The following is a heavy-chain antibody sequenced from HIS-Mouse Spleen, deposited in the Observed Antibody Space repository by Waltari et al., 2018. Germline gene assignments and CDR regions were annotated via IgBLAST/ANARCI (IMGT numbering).Heavy chain of an antibody. CDR2: ISYDGSNK. CDR1: GFTFSSYA. V-gene: IGHV3-30-3*01. D-gene: IGHD6-13*01. J-gene: IGHJ4*02. Sequence: QVQLVESGGGVVQPGRSLRLSGAASGFTFSSYAMHWFRQAPGKGLEWVAVISYDGSNKYYADSVKGRFTISRDNSKNTLYLQMNSLRAEDTAVYYCARDYYRTGIAAAGTDYWGQGTLVTVSS. CDR3: ARDYYRTGIAAAGTDY.